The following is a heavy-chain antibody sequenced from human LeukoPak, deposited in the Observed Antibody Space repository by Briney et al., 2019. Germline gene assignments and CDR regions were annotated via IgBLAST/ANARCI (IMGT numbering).Heavy chain of an antibody. CDR1: GGTFSSYA. CDR3: ARGDSSGYYGVY. Sequence: SVTVSCKASGGTFSSYAISWVRQAPGQGLEWMGGIIPIFGTANYAQKFQGRVTITADESTSTAYMELSSLRSEDTAVYYCARGDSSGYYGVYWGQGTLVTVSS. D-gene: IGHD3-22*01. CDR2: IIPIFGTA. V-gene: IGHV1-69*13. J-gene: IGHJ4*02.